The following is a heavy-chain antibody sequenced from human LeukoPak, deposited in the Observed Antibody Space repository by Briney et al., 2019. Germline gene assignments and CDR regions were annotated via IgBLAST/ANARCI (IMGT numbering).Heavy chain of an antibody. D-gene: IGHD6-13*01. CDR3: ARVVSSSLNHLIDY. CDR2: IYYSGST. Sequence: NPSETLSLTCTVSGGSISSGDYYWSWIRQHPGKGLEWIGYIYYSGSTYYNPSLKSRVTISVDTSKNQFSLKLSSVTAADTAVYYCARVVSSSLNHLIDYWGQGTLVTVSS. CDR1: GGSISSGDYY. V-gene: IGHV4-31*03. J-gene: IGHJ4*02.